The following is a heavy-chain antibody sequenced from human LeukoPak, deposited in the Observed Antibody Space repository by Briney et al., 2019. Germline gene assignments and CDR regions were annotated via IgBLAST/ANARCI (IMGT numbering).Heavy chain of an antibody. D-gene: IGHD1-26*01. CDR2: ISAYNGNT. CDR3: ARKIIVGATRLGYYFDY. J-gene: IGHJ4*02. Sequence: ASVKVSCKASGYTFTSYGISWVRQAPGQGLEWMGWISAYNGNTNYAQKLQGRVTMTTDTSTGTAYMELRSLRSDDTAVYYCARKIIVGATRLGYYFDYWGQGTLVTVSS. V-gene: IGHV1-18*01. CDR1: GYTFTSYG.